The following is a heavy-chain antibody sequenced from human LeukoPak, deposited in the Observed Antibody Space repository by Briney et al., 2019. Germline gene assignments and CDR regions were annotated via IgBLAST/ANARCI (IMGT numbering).Heavy chain of an antibody. D-gene: IGHD2-15*01. Sequence: KPSETLSLTCTVSGGSISSSSYCWGWIRQPPGKGLEWIGSIYYSGSTYYNPSLKSRVTISVDTSKKQFSLKLSSVTAADTAVYYCARQRYCSGGSCYSPYPQAWGQGTLVTVSS. CDR2: IYYSGST. CDR3: ARQRYCSGGSCYSPYPQA. J-gene: IGHJ5*02. CDR1: GGSISSSSYC. V-gene: IGHV4-39*01.